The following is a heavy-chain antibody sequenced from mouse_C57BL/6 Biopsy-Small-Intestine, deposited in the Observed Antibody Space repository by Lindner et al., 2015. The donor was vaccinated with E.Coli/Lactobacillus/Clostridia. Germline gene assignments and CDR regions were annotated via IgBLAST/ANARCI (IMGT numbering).Heavy chain of an antibody. CDR2: INPSTGDT. D-gene: IGHD2-4*01. Sequence: VQLQESGPELVKPGASVKISCKASGYSFTGYYMNWMKQSPEKSLEWIGEINPSTGDTTYNQKFKAKATLTVDKSSSTAYMQLMSLTSEDSAVFYCARSYYDYLDYWGQGTTLTVSS. CDR1: GYSFTGYY. V-gene: IGHV1-42*01. CDR3: ARSYYDYLDY. J-gene: IGHJ2*01.